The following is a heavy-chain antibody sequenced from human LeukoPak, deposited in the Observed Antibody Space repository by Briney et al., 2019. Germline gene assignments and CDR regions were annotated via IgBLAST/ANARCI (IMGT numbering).Heavy chain of an antibody. Sequence: PSETLSLTCAVYGGSFSGYYWSWIRQPPGKGLEWIGEINHSGSTNYNPSLKSRVTISVDTSKNQFSLKLSSLTAADTAVYYCARSNQLLGNFDYWGQGTLVTVSS. J-gene: IGHJ4*02. D-gene: IGHD2-2*01. CDR2: INHSGST. CDR3: ARSNQLLGNFDY. CDR1: GGSFSGYY. V-gene: IGHV4-34*01.